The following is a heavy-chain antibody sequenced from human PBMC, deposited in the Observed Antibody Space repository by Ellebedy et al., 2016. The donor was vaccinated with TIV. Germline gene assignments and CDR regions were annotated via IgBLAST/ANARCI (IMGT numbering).Heavy chain of an antibody. Sequence: GESLKISCAASGFTFSSYSMNWVRQAPGKGLEWVSSISSSSSYIYYADSVKGRFTISRDNAKNSLYLQMNSLRAEDTAVYYCARRGGGYCSGGSCYSQEIDYWGQGTLVTVSS. D-gene: IGHD2-15*01. CDR1: GFTFSSYS. CDR2: ISSSSSYI. V-gene: IGHV3-21*01. CDR3: ARRGGGYCSGGSCYSQEIDY. J-gene: IGHJ4*02.